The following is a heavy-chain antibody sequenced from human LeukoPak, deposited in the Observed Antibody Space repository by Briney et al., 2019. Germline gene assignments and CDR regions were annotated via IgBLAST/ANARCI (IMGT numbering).Heavy chain of an antibody. J-gene: IGHJ4*02. Sequence: ASVKVSCKASGFTFTRYGISWVRQAPGQGLEWMAWTSAYNGDTKYAQKFQGRLTMTTDTSTSTAYTELRSLRSDDTAVYYCARDPSNTSGWYAWADYWGQGTLVTVSS. D-gene: IGHD6-19*01. CDR3: ARDPSNTSGWYAWADY. CDR2: TSAYNGDT. V-gene: IGHV1-18*01. CDR1: GFTFTRYG.